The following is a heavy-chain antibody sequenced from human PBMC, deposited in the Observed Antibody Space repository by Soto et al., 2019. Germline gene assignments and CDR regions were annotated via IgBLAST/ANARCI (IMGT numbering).Heavy chain of an antibody. CDR2: ITDTGGDS. CDR3: ASGSKDSYPGSRIFDF. Sequence: GGSLRLSCVASGFTFGSRAMSWVRQAPGEGLEWVSTITDTGGDSKSADSVRGRFAISRDNSRNTLHLQMSSLRAEDSAVYYCASGSKDSYPGSRIFDFWGRGTLVTVSS. V-gene: IGHV3-23*01. D-gene: IGHD3-10*01. J-gene: IGHJ4*01. CDR1: GFTFGSRA.